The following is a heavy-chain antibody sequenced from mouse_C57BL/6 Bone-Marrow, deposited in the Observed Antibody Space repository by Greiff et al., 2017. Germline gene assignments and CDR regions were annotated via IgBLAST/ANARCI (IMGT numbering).Heavy chain of an antibody. V-gene: IGHV3-6*01. D-gene: IGHD1-1*01. Sequence: EVKLMESGPGLVKPSQSLSLTCSVTGYSITSGYYWNWLRQFPGNKLEWMGYISYDGSNNYNPSLKNRISITRDTSKNQFFLKLNSVTTEDTATYYCARHYGSSWYWYFDVWGTGTTVTVSS. J-gene: IGHJ1*03. CDR2: ISYDGSN. CDR1: GYSITSGYY. CDR3: ARHYGSSWYWYFDV.